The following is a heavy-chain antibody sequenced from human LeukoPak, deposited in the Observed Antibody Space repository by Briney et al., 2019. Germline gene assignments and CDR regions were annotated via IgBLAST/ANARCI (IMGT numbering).Heavy chain of an antibody. CDR2: ISAYNGNT. Sequence: GASVKVSCKASGYTFTSCGISWVRQAPGQGLEWMGWISAYNGNTNYAQKLQGRVTMTRDTSTSTVYMELSSLRSEDTAAYYCACGITGTRGAFDILGQGTMVTVSS. V-gene: IGHV1-18*01. CDR3: ACGITGTRGAFDI. CDR1: GYTFTSCG. J-gene: IGHJ3*02. D-gene: IGHD1/OR15-1a*01.